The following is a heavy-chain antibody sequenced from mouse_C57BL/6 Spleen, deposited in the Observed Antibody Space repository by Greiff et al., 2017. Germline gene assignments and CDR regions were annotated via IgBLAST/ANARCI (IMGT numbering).Heavy chain of an antibody. D-gene: IGHD1-1*01. CDR1: GYTFTSYW. J-gene: IGHJ1*03. Sequence: QVQLQQPGAELVKPGASVKLSCKASGYTFTSYWMHWVKQRPGRGLEWIGRIDPNSGGTKYNEKFKSKATLTVDKPSSTAYMQLSSLTSEDSAVYYCARLFLYDYGSSDERYFDVWGTGTTVTVSS. CDR3: ARLFLYDYGSSDERYFDV. V-gene: IGHV1-72*01. CDR2: IDPNSGGT.